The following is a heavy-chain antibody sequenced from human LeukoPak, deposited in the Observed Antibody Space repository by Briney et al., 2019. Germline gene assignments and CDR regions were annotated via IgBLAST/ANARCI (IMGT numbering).Heavy chain of an antibody. Sequence: PGGSLRLFCAASGFTFSSYGMSWVRQAPGKGLEWVSAISGSGGSTYYADSVKGRFTISRDNSKNTLYLQMNSLRAEDTAVYYCARDMGWQQFDQWGQGTLVTVSS. D-gene: IGHD5-24*01. CDR2: ISGSGGST. V-gene: IGHV3-23*01. J-gene: IGHJ4*02. CDR1: GFTFSSYG. CDR3: ARDMGWQQFDQ.